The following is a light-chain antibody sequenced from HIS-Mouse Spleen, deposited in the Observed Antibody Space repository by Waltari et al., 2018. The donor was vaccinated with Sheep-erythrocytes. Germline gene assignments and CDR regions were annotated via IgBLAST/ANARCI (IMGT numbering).Light chain of an antibody. CDR2: DVS. CDR1: SSDVGGSNY. CDR3: CSYAGSYNHV. Sequence: QSALTQPRSVSGSPGQSVTISCTGTSSDVGGSNYVSWYQQHPGKAPKLMIYDVSKVPSGVPDRFSGSKSGNTASLTISGLQAEDEADYYCCSYAGSYNHVFATGTKVTVL. J-gene: IGLJ1*01. V-gene: IGLV2-11*01.